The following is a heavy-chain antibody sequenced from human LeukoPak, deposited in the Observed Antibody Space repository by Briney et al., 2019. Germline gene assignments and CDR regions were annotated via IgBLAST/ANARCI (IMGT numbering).Heavy chain of an antibody. CDR3: AKDRSGCYSYYGDY. CDR2: ITGSGRST. CDR1: GFTFSSYA. D-gene: IGHD2-15*01. Sequence: PGGSLRLSCAASGFTFSSYAMSWVRPAPGEGLEWVSAITGSGRSTYSADYVKGPFNISRDNSKNTLYLQMNSLRGDDTGVYYCAKDRSGCYSYYGDYWGQGTLVTVSS. J-gene: IGHJ4*02. V-gene: IGHV3-23*01.